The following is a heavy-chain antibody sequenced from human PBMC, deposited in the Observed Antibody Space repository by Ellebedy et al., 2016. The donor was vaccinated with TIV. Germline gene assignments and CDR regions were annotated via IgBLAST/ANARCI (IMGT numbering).Heavy chain of an antibody. V-gene: IGHV3-53*01. J-gene: IGHJ3*02. CDR2: LYSGGGST. CDR1: GFTVSSKY. CDR3: ARRYSGSVGAFDI. D-gene: IGHD1-26*01. Sequence: GESLKISCAASGFTVSSKYMSWVRQAPGKGLEWVSVLYSGGGSTYYADSVKGRLTISRDNSKNTLSLQMNSLRAEDTAVYYCARRYSGSVGAFDIWGQGTMVTVSS.